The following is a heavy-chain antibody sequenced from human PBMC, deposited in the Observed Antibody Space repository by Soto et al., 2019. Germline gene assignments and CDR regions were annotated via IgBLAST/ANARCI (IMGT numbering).Heavy chain of an antibody. CDR2: INVYNGDR. CDR3: ARLQLGGDRMLNWFDP. V-gene: IGHV1-18*01. D-gene: IGHD2-21*02. CDR1: GYIFTKYG. J-gene: IGHJ5*02. Sequence: QVQVVQSGPELKKPGASVKVSCKAQGYIFTKYGIGWVRQAPGHGLEWMGLINVYNGDRKVAQKFKDRVSMTTDKAPDTAYMELKSLRSGDTAVYYCARLQLGGDRMLNWFDPWGQGTLVTVSS.